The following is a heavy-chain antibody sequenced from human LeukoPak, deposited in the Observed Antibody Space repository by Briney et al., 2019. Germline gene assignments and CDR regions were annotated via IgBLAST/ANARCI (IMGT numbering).Heavy chain of an antibody. J-gene: IGHJ4*02. CDR1: GDSVSSNSAA. Sequence: SQTLSLTCAISGDSVSSNSAAWNWIRQPPSRGLEWLGRTYYRSKWYNDYAVSVKSRITINPDTSKNQFSLQLNSVTPEDTAVYYCARNPGADTWIQLWSFDYWGQGTLVTVSS. D-gene: IGHD5-18*01. V-gene: IGHV6-1*01. CDR3: ARNPGADTWIQLWSFDY. CDR2: TYYRSKWYN.